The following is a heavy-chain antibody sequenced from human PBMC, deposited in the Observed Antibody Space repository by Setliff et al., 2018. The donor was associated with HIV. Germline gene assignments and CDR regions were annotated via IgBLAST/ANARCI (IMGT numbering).Heavy chain of an antibody. J-gene: IGHJ4*02. Sequence: GSLRLSCAASGFTFTSFWMSWVRQAPGKGLEWVANINEDGTEKYYVDSVRGRSTISRDNANNSLYLQMSSLRAEDTAVYYCAKNLYRSGWSPLDYWGQGTLVTVSS. CDR1: GFTFTSFW. V-gene: IGHV3-7*01. D-gene: IGHD6-13*01. CDR3: AKNLYRSGWSPLDY. CDR2: INEDGTEK.